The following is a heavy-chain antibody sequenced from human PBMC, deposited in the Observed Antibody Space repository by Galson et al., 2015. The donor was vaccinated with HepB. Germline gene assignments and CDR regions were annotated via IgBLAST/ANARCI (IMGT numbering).Heavy chain of an antibody. J-gene: IGHJ6*02. CDR1: GFNFRAYT. D-gene: IGHD3-16*01. Sequence: SLRLSCAASGFNFRAYTMNWVRQAPGEGLEWVSFISMGSGTIYYLASVKGRFTVSRDDAKNSLFLEMNSLRAEDTAVYFCTRDCGRGYAMDVWGQGTTVTVSS. CDR3: TRDCGRGYAMDV. V-gene: IGHV3-48*04. CDR2: ISMGSGTI.